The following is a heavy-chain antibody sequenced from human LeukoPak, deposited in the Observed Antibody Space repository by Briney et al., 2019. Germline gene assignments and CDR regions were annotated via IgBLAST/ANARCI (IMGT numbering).Heavy chain of an antibody. CDR2: ISGGGIGI. V-gene: IGHV3-23*01. Sequence: GGSLRLSCAASGFTFSSYAMSWVRQAPGKGLEWVSAISGGGIGIYYADSLKGRFTISRDDSKNTLYLQMDSLRAEDTAVYYCTRRRGNQQPIDYWGQGTLVTVSS. CDR3: TRRRGNQQPIDY. CDR1: GFTFSSYA. J-gene: IGHJ4*02. D-gene: IGHD2-2*01.